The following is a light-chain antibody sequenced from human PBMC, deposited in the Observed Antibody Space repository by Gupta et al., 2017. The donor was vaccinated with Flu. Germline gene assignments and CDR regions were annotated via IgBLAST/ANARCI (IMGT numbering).Light chain of an antibody. CDR3: QVSDNNVV. Sequence: TCSGDKLGKDYVSWYQQKPGQSPGLVMYQDDQRPSGIPERFSGSNTGNTATLTIREMQADDEADYYSQVSDNNVVFGGGTRLTVL. CDR2: QDD. V-gene: IGLV3-1*01. J-gene: IGLJ3*02. CDR1: KLGKDY.